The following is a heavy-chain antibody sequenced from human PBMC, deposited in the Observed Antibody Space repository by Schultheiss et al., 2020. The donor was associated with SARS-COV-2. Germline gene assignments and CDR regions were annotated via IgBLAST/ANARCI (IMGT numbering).Heavy chain of an antibody. D-gene: IGHD2-15*01. CDR3: ARDTYCSAGSCFDWYFDV. CDR2: IYYSGST. Sequence: SETLSLTCTVSGGSISSYYWSWIRQPPGKGLEWIGYIYYSGSTNYNPSLKSRVTISVDTSKNQLSLKVNSVTAADTAIYYCARDTYCSAGSCFDWYFDVWGRGTLVTVSS. CDR1: GGSISSYY. V-gene: IGHV4-59*01. J-gene: IGHJ2*01.